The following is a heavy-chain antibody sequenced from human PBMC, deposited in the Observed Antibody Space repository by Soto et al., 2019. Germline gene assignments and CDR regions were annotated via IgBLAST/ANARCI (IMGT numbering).Heavy chain of an antibody. CDR3: ARGGGITDGLDL. CDR2: INWNGGST. V-gene: IGHV3-20*04. D-gene: IGHD3-10*01. Sequence: EVQLVESGGGVVRPGGSLRLSCAASGFTFDDYGMIWVRQAPGKGLEWVSCINWNGGSTGYADSVKGRFTISRDNAKNSLYLQMHSLSAEDTALYYCARGGGITDGLDLWGQGTLVTVSS. J-gene: IGHJ5*02. CDR1: GFTFDDYG.